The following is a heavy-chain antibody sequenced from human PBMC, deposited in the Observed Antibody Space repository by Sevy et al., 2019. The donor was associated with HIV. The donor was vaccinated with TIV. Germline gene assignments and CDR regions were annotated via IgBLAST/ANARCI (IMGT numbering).Heavy chain of an antibody. Sequence: GGSLRLSCEAFGFSLSNYGMHWVRQAPGKGPEWVSSVRLDGNDKQYADSVKGRFTISRDNSKNTLNLQMNSLRAEDTAVYYCARDPGYSGYDWGALTYYFDYWGQGTLVTVSS. V-gene: IGHV3-30*02. CDR2: VRLDGNDK. J-gene: IGHJ4*02. CDR1: GFSLSNYG. CDR3: ARDPGYSGYDWGALTYYFDY. D-gene: IGHD5-12*01.